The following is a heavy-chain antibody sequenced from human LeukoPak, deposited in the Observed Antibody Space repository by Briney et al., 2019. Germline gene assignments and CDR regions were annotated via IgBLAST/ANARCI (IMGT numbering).Heavy chain of an antibody. Sequence: GGSLRLSCAASGFTVGNNFLSWVRQAPGKGLECVSIIYSGGTTYYADSVKGRFTISIDNSKNTMYLQINSLRAEDTAVYHCARANPDGATYFKYWGLGTLVTVSS. CDR3: ARANPDGATYFKY. V-gene: IGHV3-53*01. CDR2: IYSGGTT. J-gene: IGHJ4*02. D-gene: IGHD2-15*01. CDR1: GFTVGNNF.